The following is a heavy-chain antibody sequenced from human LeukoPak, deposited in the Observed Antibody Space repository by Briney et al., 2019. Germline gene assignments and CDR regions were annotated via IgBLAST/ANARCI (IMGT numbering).Heavy chain of an antibody. J-gene: IGHJ4*02. V-gene: IGHV3-66*01. CDR1: GFTVSSNY. CDR2: IYSGGST. D-gene: IGHD4-23*01. Sequence: PGGSLRLSCAASGFTVSSNYMSWVRQAPGKGLEWVSVIYSGGSTYYADSVKGRFTISRDNSKNTLYLQMNSLRAEDTAVYYCARNPRDYGGKVFDYWGQGTLVTVSS. CDR3: ARNPRDYGGKVFDY.